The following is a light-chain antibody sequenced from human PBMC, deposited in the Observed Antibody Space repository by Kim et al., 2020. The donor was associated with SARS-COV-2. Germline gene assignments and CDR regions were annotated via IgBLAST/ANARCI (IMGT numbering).Light chain of an antibody. V-gene: IGLV2-8*01. CDR3: SSYAGSNNLV. J-gene: IGLJ2*01. Sequence: GQSVTISCTGTSSDFGGYNYVSWYQQHPGKAPKLMIYEVSKRPSGVPDRFSGSKSGNTASLTVSGLQAEDEADYYCSSYAGSNNLVFGGGTQLTVL. CDR1: SSDFGGYNY. CDR2: EVS.